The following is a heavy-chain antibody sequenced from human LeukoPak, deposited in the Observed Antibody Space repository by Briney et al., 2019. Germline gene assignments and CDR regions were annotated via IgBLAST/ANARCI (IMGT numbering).Heavy chain of an antibody. CDR2: ISGSGGST. D-gene: IGHD2-15*01. Sequence: GGSLRLSCAASGFTFSSYAMSWVRQAPGKGLEWVSAISGSGGSTYYADSVKGRFTISRDNAKNSLYLQMNSLRAEDTAVYYCARGPDIVVVVAPIDYWGQGTLVTVSS. J-gene: IGHJ4*02. V-gene: IGHV3-23*01. CDR1: GFTFSSYA. CDR3: ARGPDIVVVVAPIDY.